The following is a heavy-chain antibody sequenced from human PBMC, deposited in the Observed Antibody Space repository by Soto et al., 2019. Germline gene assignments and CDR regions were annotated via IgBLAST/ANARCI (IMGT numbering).Heavy chain of an antibody. CDR3: ARVWGITMVRGVISWFDP. D-gene: IGHD3-10*01. Sequence: SETLSLTCTVSGGSISSGDYYWSWIRQPPGKGLEWIGYIYYSGSTYYNPSLKSRVTISVDTSKNQFSLKLSSVTAADTALYYCARVWGITMVRGVISWFDPWGQGTLVTVSS. CDR2: IYYSGST. J-gene: IGHJ5*02. V-gene: IGHV4-30-4*01. CDR1: GGSISSGDYY.